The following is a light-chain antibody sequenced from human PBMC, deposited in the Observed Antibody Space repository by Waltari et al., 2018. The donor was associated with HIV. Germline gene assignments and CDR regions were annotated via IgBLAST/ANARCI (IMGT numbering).Light chain of an antibody. CDR2: GAS. J-gene: IGKJ1*01. Sequence: DIQVTQSPYSLSASVGDTVTITCRASQRMTTYLNWDQQKPGKAPRLLIYGASSLENGVPSRFSGSESATDFTLTITNLQPEDFATYYCQQSYVSPPWTFGQGTKVELK. CDR3: QQSYVSPPWT. CDR1: QRMTTY. V-gene: IGKV1-39*01.